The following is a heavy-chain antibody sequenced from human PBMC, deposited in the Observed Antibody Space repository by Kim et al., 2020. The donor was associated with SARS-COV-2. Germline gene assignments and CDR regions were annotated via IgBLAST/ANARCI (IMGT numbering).Heavy chain of an antibody. V-gene: IGHV3-74*01. D-gene: IGHD3-3*01. J-gene: IGHJ6*02. Sequence: AAPVKSRFTTAEDNTKNTLYMQMKSLRAAETAVYYCARERPSSIFLDVWGQGTTVTVSS. CDR3: ARERPSSIFLDV.